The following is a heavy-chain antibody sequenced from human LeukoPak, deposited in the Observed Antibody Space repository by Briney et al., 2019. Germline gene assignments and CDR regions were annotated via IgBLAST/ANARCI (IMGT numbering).Heavy chain of an antibody. V-gene: IGHV3-23*01. Sequence: SLRLSCAASVFTFSSHSMAWVRQAPGKGPEWVSSISSNGGDTYYADSVRGRFTISRDNSENMLHLQMNSLSAEDTAVYYCTRGNPSIVGSRDPFDIWGQGTMVTVSS. CDR2: ISSNGGDT. CDR3: TRGNPSIVGSRDPFDI. D-gene: IGHD1-26*01. CDR1: VFTFSSHS. J-gene: IGHJ3*02.